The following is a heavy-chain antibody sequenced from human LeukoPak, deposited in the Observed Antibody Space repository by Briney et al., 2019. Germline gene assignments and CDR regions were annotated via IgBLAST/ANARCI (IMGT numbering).Heavy chain of an antibody. J-gene: IGHJ4*02. D-gene: IGHD6-19*01. Sequence: ASVKVSCKASGGTFSSYAISWVRQAPGQGLEWMGGIIPIFGTANYAQKFQGRVTITADESTSTAYMELSSLRSEDTAVYYCARTAGIAVAQISFDYWGQETLVTVSS. CDR1: GGTFSSYA. V-gene: IGHV1-69*13. CDR3: ARTAGIAVAQISFDY. CDR2: IIPIFGTA.